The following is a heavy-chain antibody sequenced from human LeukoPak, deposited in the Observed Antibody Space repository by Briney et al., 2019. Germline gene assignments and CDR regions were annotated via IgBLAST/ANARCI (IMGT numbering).Heavy chain of an antibody. D-gene: IGHD4-23*01. CDR1: GFTFSSYG. CDR3: TTAFPVTTMDKFDY. Sequence: GGSLRLSCAASGFTFSSYGMHWVRQAPGKGLEWVAVISYDGSNKYYADSVKGRFTISRDNSKNTLYLQMNSLRAEDTAVYYCTTAFPVTTMDKFDYWGQGTLVTVSS. V-gene: IGHV3-30*03. CDR2: ISYDGSNK. J-gene: IGHJ4*02.